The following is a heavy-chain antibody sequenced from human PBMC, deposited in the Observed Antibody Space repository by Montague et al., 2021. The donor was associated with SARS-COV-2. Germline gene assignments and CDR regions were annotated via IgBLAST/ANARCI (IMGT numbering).Heavy chain of an antibody. CDR3: ASVTMVREAPGYGMDV. J-gene: IGHJ6*02. CDR1: GFTFSDCY. V-gene: IGHV3-11*03. Sequence: SLRLSCAASGFTFSDCYMTWTRQAPGKGLEWLSYISTRSTYTNYADSVKGRFTISRDNAKNSLYLQMNSLRAEDTAVYYCASVTMVREAPGYGMDVWGQGTTVTVSS. CDR2: ISTRSTYT. D-gene: IGHD3-10*01.